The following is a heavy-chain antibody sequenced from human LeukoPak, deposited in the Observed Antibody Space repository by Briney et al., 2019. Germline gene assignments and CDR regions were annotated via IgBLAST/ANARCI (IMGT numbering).Heavy chain of an antibody. Sequence: GGSLRLSCAASGFTFSSYSMYWVRQAPGKGLEWVSSISSSSSYIYYADSVKGRFTISRDNAKNSLYLQMNSLRAEDTAVYYCARIPHLIAAAGTGVDYWGQGTLVTVSS. CDR2: ISSSSSYI. J-gene: IGHJ4*02. CDR1: GFTFSSYS. D-gene: IGHD6-13*01. CDR3: ARIPHLIAAAGTGVDY. V-gene: IGHV3-21*01.